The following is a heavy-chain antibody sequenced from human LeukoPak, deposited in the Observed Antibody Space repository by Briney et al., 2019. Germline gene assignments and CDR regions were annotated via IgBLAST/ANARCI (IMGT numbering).Heavy chain of an antibody. Sequence: GGSLRLSCAASGFTFSSYSMNWVRQAPGKGLEWVSSISSSSSYIYYADSVKGRFTISRDNAKNSLYLQMNSLRAEDTAVYYCARLGAADQRAYWGQGTLVTVSS. CDR2: ISSSSSYI. CDR3: ARLGAADQRAY. J-gene: IGHJ4*02. CDR1: GFTFSSYS. V-gene: IGHV3-21*01.